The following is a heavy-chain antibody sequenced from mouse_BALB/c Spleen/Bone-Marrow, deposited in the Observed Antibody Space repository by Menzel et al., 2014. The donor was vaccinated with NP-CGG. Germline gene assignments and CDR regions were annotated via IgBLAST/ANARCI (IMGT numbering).Heavy chain of an antibody. D-gene: IGHD1-1*01. Sequence: EVQRVESGGGLVQPGGSRKLSCAASGFTFSSFGMHWVRQAPEKGLEWVAYISSGSSTIYYADTVKGRFTISRDNPKNTLFLQMTSLRSEDTAMYYCAGRGSNHWYFDVWGAGTTVTVSS. CDR1: GFTFSSFG. J-gene: IGHJ1*01. V-gene: IGHV5-17*02. CDR2: ISSGSSTI. CDR3: AGRGSNHWYFDV.